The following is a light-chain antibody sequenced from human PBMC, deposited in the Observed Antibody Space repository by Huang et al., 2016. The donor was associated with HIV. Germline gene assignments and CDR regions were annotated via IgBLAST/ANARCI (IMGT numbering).Light chain of an antibody. Sequence: EILMTQSPVTLSVSPGERATLSCRASQRVGGNLAWYQHKPGQAPRLLISDASTRAPGVPVTFSGSGSGTEFTLTITSLQSEDLAFYYCQQYNNWPLTFGGGTKVEIK. CDR3: QQYNNWPLT. V-gene: IGKV3-15*01. CDR1: QRVGGN. CDR2: DAS. J-gene: IGKJ4*01.